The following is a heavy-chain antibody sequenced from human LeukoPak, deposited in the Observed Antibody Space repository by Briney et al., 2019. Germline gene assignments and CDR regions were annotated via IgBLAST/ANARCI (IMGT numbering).Heavy chain of an antibody. CDR3: ARGPKYISATGPYYFDY. CDR1: RFTFSDYS. D-gene: IGHD6-13*01. V-gene: IGHV3-21*01. Sequence: GGSLRLSCAASRFTFSDYSMNWVRQAPGKGLQWVASISSGSVYIYYADSMKGRFTISRDNAMNSMYLQMYSLRAEDTAVYYCARGPKYISATGPYYFDYWGQGTPVTVSS. CDR2: ISSGSVYI. J-gene: IGHJ4*02.